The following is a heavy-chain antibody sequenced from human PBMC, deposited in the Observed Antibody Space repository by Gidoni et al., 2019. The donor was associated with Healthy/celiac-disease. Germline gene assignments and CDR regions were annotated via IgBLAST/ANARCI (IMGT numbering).Heavy chain of an antibody. J-gene: IGHJ6*02. CDR2: ISGSGGST. D-gene: IGHD3-22*01. CDR3: AKEGNVWKKGAWLFRSHAAYGMDV. Sequence: EVQLLESGGGLVQPGGSLRLSCAASGFTFSSYAMSWVRQAPGKGLEWVSAISGSGGSTYYADSVKGRFTIARDNSKNTLYLQMNSLRAEDTAVYYCAKEGNVWKKGAWLFRSHAAYGMDVWGQGTTVTVSS. CDR1: GFTFSSYA. V-gene: IGHV3-23*01.